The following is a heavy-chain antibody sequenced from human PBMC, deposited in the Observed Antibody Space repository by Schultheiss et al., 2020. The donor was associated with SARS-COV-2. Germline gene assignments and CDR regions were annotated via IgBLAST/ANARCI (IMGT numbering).Heavy chain of an antibody. CDR1: GGSISSYY. Sequence: SETLSLTCTVSGGSISSYYWSWIRQPPGKGLEWIGEINHSGSTNYNPSLKSRVTISVDTSKNQFSLKLSSVTAADTAVYYCARVSDYGGQNWFDPWGQGTLVTVSS. J-gene: IGHJ5*02. D-gene: IGHD4-17*01. CDR3: ARVSDYGGQNWFDP. V-gene: IGHV4-34*01. CDR2: INHSGST.